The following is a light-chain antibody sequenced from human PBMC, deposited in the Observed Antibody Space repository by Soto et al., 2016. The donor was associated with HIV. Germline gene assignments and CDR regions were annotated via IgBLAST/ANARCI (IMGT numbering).Light chain of an antibody. CDR1: TLPKQY. Sequence: SYELTQPPSVSVSPGQTARITCSGDTLPKQYACWYQQKPGQSPVLVIYQDNRRPSGIPERFSGSNSGNTATLTISGTQAMDEADYYCQAWDTSTAVFGTGTKVTVL. CDR2: QDN. CDR3: QAWDTSTAV. V-gene: IGLV3-1*01. J-gene: IGLJ1*01.